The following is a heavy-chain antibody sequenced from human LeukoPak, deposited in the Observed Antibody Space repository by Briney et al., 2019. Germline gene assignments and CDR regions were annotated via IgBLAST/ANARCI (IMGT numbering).Heavy chain of an antibody. CDR3: ARDYYDSRGEAFDI. CDR2: IFYVGST. V-gene: IGHV4-59*11. D-gene: IGHD3-22*01. CDR1: GDPIGSHY. J-gene: IGHJ3*02. Sequence: SETLSLTCTVSGDPIGSHYWSWIRQPPGKGLEWIGYIFYVGSTNYNPSLKSRVTISVDTSKNQFSLKLNSVTAADTAVYYCARDYYDSRGEAFDIWGQGTMVTVSS.